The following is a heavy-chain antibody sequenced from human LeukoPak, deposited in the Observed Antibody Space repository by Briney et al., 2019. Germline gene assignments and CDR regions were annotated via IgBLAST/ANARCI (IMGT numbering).Heavy chain of an antibody. J-gene: IGHJ4*02. CDR2: LTERGDRE. CDR1: GFSDVFFFSHA. Sequence: GGSLRLSCVGSGFSDVFFFSHAVTWVRQAPGKGLDWVSSLTERGDRESYAESVKGRFTISRDNSKNTFYLQMNSLRAEDTAVYYCAAHTSFWSIDHWGQGTLVTVSS. CDR3: AAHTSFWSIDH. D-gene: IGHD2-2*01. V-gene: IGHV3-23*01.